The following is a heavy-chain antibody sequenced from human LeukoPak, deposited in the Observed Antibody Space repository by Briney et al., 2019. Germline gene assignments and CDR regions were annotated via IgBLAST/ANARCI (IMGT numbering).Heavy chain of an antibody. J-gene: IGHJ4*02. Sequence: GGSLRLSCAGSGFIFSDHYIDWVRQAPGKGLEWVGRIRNKANSYTTDYAASVKGRFSISRDDSENSVYLEMNSLKIEDSAVFFFTRGSCSGGVCYSSGGNYWAQEPLVTFSS. D-gene: IGHD2-21*01. CDR1: GFIFSDHY. V-gene: IGHV3-72*01. CDR2: IRNKANSYTT. CDR3: TRGSCSGGVCYSSGGNY.